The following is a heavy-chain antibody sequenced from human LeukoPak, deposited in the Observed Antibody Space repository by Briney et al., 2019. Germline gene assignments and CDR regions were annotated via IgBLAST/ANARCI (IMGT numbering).Heavy chain of an antibody. CDR3: AKKRGMQLWQYYFDY. Sequence: GGSLRLSCAASGFTFSDYAMSWVRQAPGKGLEWVSAISGSGGNTYYADSVKGRFTISRDNSKNTLYLQMNSLRAEDTAIYYCAKKRGMQLWQYYFDYWGQGTLVTVSS. D-gene: IGHD5-18*01. CDR2: ISGSGGNT. J-gene: IGHJ4*02. V-gene: IGHV3-23*01. CDR1: GFTFSDYA.